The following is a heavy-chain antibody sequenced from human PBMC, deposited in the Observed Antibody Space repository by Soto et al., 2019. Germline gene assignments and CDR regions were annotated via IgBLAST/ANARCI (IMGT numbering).Heavy chain of an antibody. CDR2: IYYSGST. J-gene: IGHJ3*02. D-gene: IGHD4-17*01. CDR1: GGSISSGGYY. Sequence: QVQLQESGPGLVKPSQTLSLTCTVSGGSISSGGYYWSWIRQHPGKGLEWIGYIYYSGSTYYNPSLKSRVTISVDTSKNQFSLKLSSVTAADTAVYYCARDPRGTTVVRGEPDDAFDIWGQGTMVTVSS. V-gene: IGHV4-31*03. CDR3: ARDPRGTTVVRGEPDDAFDI.